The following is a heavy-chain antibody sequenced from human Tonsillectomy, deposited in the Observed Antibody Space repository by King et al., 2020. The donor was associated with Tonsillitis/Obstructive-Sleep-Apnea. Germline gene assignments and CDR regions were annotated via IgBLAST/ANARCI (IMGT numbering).Heavy chain of an antibody. CDR1: GYSFTSYW. D-gene: IGHD6-13*01. Sequence: QLVPSGAEVKKPGESLKISCTGSGYSFTSYWIGWVRQMPGKGLEWMGIIYPGDSDTRYSPSFQGQVTISADKSISTAYLQWSSLKASDTAMYYCARHWKGYSSSWYFDYWGQGTLVTVSS. CDR2: IYPGDSDT. V-gene: IGHV5-51*01. CDR3: ARHWKGYSSSWYFDY. J-gene: IGHJ4*02.